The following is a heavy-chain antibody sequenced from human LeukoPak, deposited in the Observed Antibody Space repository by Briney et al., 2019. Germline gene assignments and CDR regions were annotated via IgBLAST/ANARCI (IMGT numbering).Heavy chain of an antibody. V-gene: IGHV4-30-2*01. CDR1: GGSISSGGYS. CDR2: IYHSGST. Sequence: SETLSLTCAVSGGSISSGGYSWSWIRQPPGKGLGWTGYIYHSGSTYYNPSLKSRVTISVDRSKNQFSLKLSSVTAADTAVYYCARAFSSRIAGWSFDYWGQGTLVTVSS. J-gene: IGHJ4*02. D-gene: IGHD6-13*01. CDR3: ARAFSSRIAGWSFDY.